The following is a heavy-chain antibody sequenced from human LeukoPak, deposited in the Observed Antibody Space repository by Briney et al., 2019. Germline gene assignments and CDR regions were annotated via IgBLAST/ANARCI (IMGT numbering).Heavy chain of an antibody. CDR1: GFTFDDYA. V-gene: IGHV3-21*06. Sequence: GGSLRLSCAASGFTFDDYAMHWVRQAPGKGLEWVSSISSSSSYIYYADSVKGRFTISRDNAKNSLYLQMNSLRAEDTAVYYCARGWSADYFDYWGQGILVTVSS. CDR2: ISSSSSYI. D-gene: IGHD2-15*01. J-gene: IGHJ4*02. CDR3: ARGWSADYFDY.